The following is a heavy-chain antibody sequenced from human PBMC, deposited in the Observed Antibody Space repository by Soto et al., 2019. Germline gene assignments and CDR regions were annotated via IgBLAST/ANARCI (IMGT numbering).Heavy chain of an antibody. CDR1: GYSSTSYW. D-gene: IGHD1-1*01. CDR2: IDPSDSYT. Sequence: GGSLKISCKGSGYSSTSYWNSGVRQMPGKGLEWMGKIDPSDSYTNYSPSFQGNVTITADKAITTAYLQWSSMKAPDTDMYYCASNKNWNYYYGIDVWGQGTTVTVSS. CDR3: ASNKNWNYYYGIDV. J-gene: IGHJ6*02. V-gene: IGHV5-10-1*01.